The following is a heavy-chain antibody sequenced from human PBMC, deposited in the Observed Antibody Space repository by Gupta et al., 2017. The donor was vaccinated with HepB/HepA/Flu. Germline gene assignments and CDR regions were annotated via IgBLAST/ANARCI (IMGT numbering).Heavy chain of an antibody. Sequence: QLQLQESGPGLVKPSETLSLTCTVSGGSISSSRYYWGWIRQPQGKGLEWIGSIYYRGSTYYNPSLKSRVTISVDTSKNQFSLKLSSVTAADTAVYYCAGGPDSSGYYDYFDYWGQGTRVTVSA. J-gene: IGHJ4*02. CDR2: IYYRGST. CDR3: AGGPDSSGYYDYFDY. CDR1: GGSISSSRYY. V-gene: IGHV4-39*01. D-gene: IGHD3-22*01.